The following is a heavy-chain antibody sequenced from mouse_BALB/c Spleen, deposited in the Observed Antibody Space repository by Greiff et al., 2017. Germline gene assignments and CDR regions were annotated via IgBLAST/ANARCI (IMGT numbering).Heavy chain of an antibody. CDR3: ASFYYDSHYAMDY. D-gene: IGHD2-4*01. CDR1: GFSLTSYG. V-gene: IGHV2-2*02. Sequence: QVQLKESGPGLVQPSQSLSITCTVSGFSLTSYGVHWVRQSLGKGLEWLGVIWSGGSTDYNAAFISRLSISKDNSKSQVFFKMNSLQANDTAIYYCASFYYDSHYAMDYWGQGTSVTVSS. J-gene: IGHJ4*01. CDR2: IWSGGST.